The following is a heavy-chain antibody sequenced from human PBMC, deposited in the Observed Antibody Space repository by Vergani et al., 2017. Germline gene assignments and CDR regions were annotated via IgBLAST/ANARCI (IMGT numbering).Heavy chain of an antibody. Sequence: EVQLVESGGGLVKPGGSLRLSCAASGFTFSSYSMNWVRQAPGKGLEWVSSISSSSSYIYYADSVKGRFTISRDNAKNSLYLQMNSLRAEDTAVYYCARDNMITFGGVIVSYYYGMDVWGQGTTVTVSS. CDR2: ISSSSSYI. V-gene: IGHV3-21*01. CDR1: GFTFSSYS. J-gene: IGHJ6*02. D-gene: IGHD3-16*02. CDR3: ARDNMITFGGVIVSYYYGMDV.